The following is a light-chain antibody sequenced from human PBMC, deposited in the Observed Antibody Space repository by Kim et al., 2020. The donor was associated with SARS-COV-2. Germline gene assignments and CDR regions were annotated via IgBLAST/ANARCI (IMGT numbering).Light chain of an antibody. J-gene: IGLJ3*02. Sequence: SVSPGQTASITCSGDELGDKYASWYQQKPGQSPVLVIYQDRKRPSGIPERFSGSNSGNTATLTISGTQAMDEADYYCQAWDSSTWVFGGGTQLTVL. CDR2: QDR. V-gene: IGLV3-1*01. CDR1: ELGDKY. CDR3: QAWDSSTWV.